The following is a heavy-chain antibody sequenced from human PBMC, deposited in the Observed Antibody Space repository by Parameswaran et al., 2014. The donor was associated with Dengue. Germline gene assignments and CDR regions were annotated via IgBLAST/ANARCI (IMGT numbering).Heavy chain of an antibody. CDR3: ARNVHSGFDY. J-gene: IGHJ4*02. CDR2: INPSGGST. D-gene: IGHD1-26*01. Sequence: WVRQAPGQGLEWMGMINPSGGSTSYAQKFQGRVTMTTDTSTSTVHMELSSLRSEDTAVYYCARNVHSGFDYWARDPWSPSPQ. V-gene: IGHV1-46*01.